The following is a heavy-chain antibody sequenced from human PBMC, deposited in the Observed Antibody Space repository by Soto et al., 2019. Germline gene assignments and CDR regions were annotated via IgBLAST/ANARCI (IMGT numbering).Heavy chain of an antibody. Sequence: GGSLRLSCAASGFTFSSYAMSWVRQAPGKGLEWVSAISGSGGSTYYADSVKGRFTISRDNSKNTLYLQMNSLRAEDTAVYYCAPDHIVVVVAASRVVHYWGQGTLVTVSS. CDR1: GFTFSSYA. D-gene: IGHD2-15*01. J-gene: IGHJ4*02. CDR3: APDHIVVVVAASRVVHY. V-gene: IGHV3-23*01. CDR2: ISGSGGST.